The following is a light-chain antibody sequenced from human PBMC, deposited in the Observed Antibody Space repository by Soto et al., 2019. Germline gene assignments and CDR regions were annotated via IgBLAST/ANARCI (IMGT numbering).Light chain of an antibody. CDR3: CSYAGSSPYV. V-gene: IGLV2-23*01. CDR2: EGS. CDR1: SSDVGTYNL. J-gene: IGLJ2*01. Sequence: QSALTQPASVSGSPGQSITISCTGTSSDVGTYNLVYWYQHHPGKAPKLMIYEGSKRPSGVSNRFSGSKSGNTASLTISGLQAEDEADYYCCSYAGSSPYVFGTGTKLTVL.